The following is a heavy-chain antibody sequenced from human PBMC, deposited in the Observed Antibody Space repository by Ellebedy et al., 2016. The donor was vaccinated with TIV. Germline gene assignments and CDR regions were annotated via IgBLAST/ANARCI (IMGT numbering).Heavy chain of an antibody. CDR1: GYTFTADA. J-gene: IGHJ5*02. V-gene: IGHV1-2*02. Sequence: ASVTVSCXASGYTFTADAMNWVRQAPGQGLEWMGWMNLRNGGTHYAQKFRDRVTWTSDASITTAFMELSRLTSDDTAVYYCARSAGSGLDLWGQGTLVTVSS. D-gene: IGHD2-15*01. CDR2: MNLRNGGT. CDR3: ARSAGSGLDL.